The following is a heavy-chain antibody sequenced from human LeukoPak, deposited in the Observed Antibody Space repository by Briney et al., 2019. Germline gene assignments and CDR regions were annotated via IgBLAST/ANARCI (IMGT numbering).Heavy chain of an antibody. CDR1: GFTFSSYA. CDR3: ARATGSSGWYKPFDY. V-gene: IGHV3-30-3*01. CDR2: ISYDGSNK. J-gene: IGHJ4*02. D-gene: IGHD6-19*01. Sequence: GRSLRLSCAASGFTFSSYAMHWVRQAPGKGPEWVAVISYDGSNKYYADSVKGRFTISRDNSKNTLYLQMNSLRAEDTAVYYCARATGSSGWYKPFDYWGQGTLVTVSS.